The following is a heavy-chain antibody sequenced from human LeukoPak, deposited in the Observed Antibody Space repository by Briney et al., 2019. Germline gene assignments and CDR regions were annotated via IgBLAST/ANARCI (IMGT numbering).Heavy chain of an antibody. V-gene: IGHV3-66*01. CDR2: MYTDGYT. D-gene: IGHD1-14*01. J-gene: IGHJ4*02. Sequence: GGSLRLSCAASGFTVSGNYMGWVRQAPGKGLEWISVMYTDGYTYYADSVKDRFTISRDNSKNTLYLQMNSLRAEDTAVYYCARDGGGGRYLEGYFDYWGQGTLVTVSS. CDR3: ARDGGGGRYLEGYFDY. CDR1: GFTVSGNY.